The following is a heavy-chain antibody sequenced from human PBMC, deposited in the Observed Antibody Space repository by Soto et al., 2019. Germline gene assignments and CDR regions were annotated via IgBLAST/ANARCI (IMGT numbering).Heavy chain of an antibody. CDR2: IIPIFGTA. J-gene: IGHJ2*01. CDR3: ARGPPRWDSSGYYSRLWYFDL. D-gene: IGHD3-22*01. CDR1: GGTFSSYA. Sequence: GASVKVSCKASGGTFSSYAISWVRQAPGQGLEWMGGIIPIFGTANYAQKFQGRVTITADKSTSTAYMELSSLRSEDTAVYYCARGPPRWDSSGYYSRLWYFDLWGRGTLVTVSS. V-gene: IGHV1-69*06.